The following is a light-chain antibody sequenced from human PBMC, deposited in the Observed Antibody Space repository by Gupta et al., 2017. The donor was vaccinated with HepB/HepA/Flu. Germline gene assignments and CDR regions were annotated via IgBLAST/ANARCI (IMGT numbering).Light chain of an antibody. J-gene: IGLJ3*02. Sequence: QSVLTQPPSASGTPGQRVTISCSGSSSNIGSNTVNWYQQLPGTAPKLLIYSNNQRPSGGPDRFSGSKSGTSASLAISGLQSEEEADYYCAAWEDSLNGRVFGGGTKLTVL. CDR3: AAWEDSLNGRV. CDR2: SNN. V-gene: IGLV1-44*01. CDR1: SSNIGSNT.